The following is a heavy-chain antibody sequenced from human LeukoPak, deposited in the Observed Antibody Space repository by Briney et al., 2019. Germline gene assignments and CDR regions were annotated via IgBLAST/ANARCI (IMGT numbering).Heavy chain of an antibody. CDR2: ISSSGSTI. J-gene: IGHJ4*02. Sequence: GGCMRLSCAASGFTFSSYELNWVSQAPGKGMGWVSYISSSGSTIYYADSVKGRFTLSRDNAKNSLYLQMNSLRAEDTAVYYCATIAVAGTRFDYWGQGTLVTVPS. V-gene: IGHV3-48*03. CDR1: GFTFSSYE. D-gene: IGHD6-19*01. CDR3: ATIAVAGTRFDY.